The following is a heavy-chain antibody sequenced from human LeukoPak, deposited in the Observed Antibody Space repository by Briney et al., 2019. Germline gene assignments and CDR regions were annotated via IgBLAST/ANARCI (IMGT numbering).Heavy chain of an antibody. D-gene: IGHD3-10*01. J-gene: IGHJ4*02. Sequence: PSETLSLTCALYGGSFTYYYWAWIRQTPGKGLEWIGEINHAGIADYNPSLKSRVTISVDTSKNQFSLRLNSVTPADTAVYYCARLNLEYLYSSGPNDYWGQGTLVTVSS. CDR3: ARLNLEYLYSSGPNDY. CDR1: GGSFTYYY. V-gene: IGHV4-34*01. CDR2: INHAGIA.